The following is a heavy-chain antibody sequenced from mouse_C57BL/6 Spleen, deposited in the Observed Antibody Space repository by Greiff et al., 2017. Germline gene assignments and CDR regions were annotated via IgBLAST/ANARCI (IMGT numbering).Heavy chain of an antibody. CDR1: GFTFSSYA. V-gene: IGHV5-4*01. CDR2: ISAGGGYT. Sequence: EVKLLESGGGLVRPGGSLKLSCAASGFTFSSYAMSWVRQTPEKRLEWVATISAGGGYTYYPDNVKGRFTISRDNAKNTLYLQMSHLTSEDTAMYYCARDGYYGSSYDFDYWGQGTTLTVAS. J-gene: IGHJ2*01. D-gene: IGHD1-1*01. CDR3: ARDGYYGSSYDFDY.